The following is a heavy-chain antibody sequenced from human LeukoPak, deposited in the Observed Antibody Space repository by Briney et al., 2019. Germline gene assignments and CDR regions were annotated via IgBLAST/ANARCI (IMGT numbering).Heavy chain of an antibody. J-gene: IGHJ4*02. CDR3: ARSPHILTGENFDY. D-gene: IGHD3-9*01. CDR1: GYTFTGYY. Sequence: GASVKVSCKASGYTFTGYYIHWVRQAPGQGLEWMGWINPKSGGTNYAQKFQGRVTMTRDTSISTAYMELSRLRSDDTAVYYCARSPHILTGENFDYWGQGTLVTVSS. CDR2: INPKSGGT. V-gene: IGHV1-2*02.